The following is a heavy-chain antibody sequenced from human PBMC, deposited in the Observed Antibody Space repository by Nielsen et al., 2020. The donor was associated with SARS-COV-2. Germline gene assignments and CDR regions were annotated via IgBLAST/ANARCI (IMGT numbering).Heavy chain of an antibody. CDR2: ISYDGSNK. CDR1: GFTFSSYG. D-gene: IGHD1-7*01. CDR3: ARDFAWNYDDAFDI. V-gene: IGHV3-30*03. Sequence: GGSLRLSCAASGFTFSSYGMHWVRQAPGKGLEWVAVISYDGSNKYYADSVKGRFTISRDNSKNTLYLQMNSLRAEDTAVYYCARDFAWNYDDAFDIWGQGTMVTVSS. J-gene: IGHJ3*02.